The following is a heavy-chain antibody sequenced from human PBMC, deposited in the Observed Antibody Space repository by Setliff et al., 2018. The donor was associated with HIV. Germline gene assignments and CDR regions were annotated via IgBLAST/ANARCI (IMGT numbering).Heavy chain of an antibody. CDR2: ISGSGGST. V-gene: IGHV3-23*01. Sequence: GGSLRLSCAASGFTFSSYAMSWVRQAPGKGLEWVSTISGSGGSTYYADSVKGRFTISRDNSKNTLYLQMNSLRAEDTAVYYCAKDRLNYYDSSGYPEYFQHWGQGTLVTVSS. J-gene: IGHJ1*01. D-gene: IGHD3-22*01. CDR1: GFTFSSYA. CDR3: AKDRLNYYDSSGYPEYFQH.